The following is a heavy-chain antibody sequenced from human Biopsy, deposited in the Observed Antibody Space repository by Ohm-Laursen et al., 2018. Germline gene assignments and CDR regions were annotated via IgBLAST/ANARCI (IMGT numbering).Heavy chain of an antibody. CDR3: ATKLTGYFHH. Sequence: SVKVSCKSPEGTFSNYGVNWVRQAPGQGLEWLGGNIPILGTGNYAQKFQDKVTVAADTSTSTATMELRSLRSDDTAVYYCATKLTGYFHHWGQGTLVIVSS. CDR2: NIPILGTG. D-gene: IGHD3-9*01. CDR1: EGTFSNYG. V-gene: IGHV1-69*06. J-gene: IGHJ1*01.